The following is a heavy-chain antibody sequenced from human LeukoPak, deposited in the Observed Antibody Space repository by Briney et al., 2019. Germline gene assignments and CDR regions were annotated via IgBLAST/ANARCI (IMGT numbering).Heavy chain of an antibody. CDR3: ARAPLVGNWFDP. V-gene: IGHV4-34*01. D-gene: IGHD2-8*02. CDR2: INHSGST. J-gene: IGHJ5*02. CDR1: GGSFSGYY. Sequence: PSETLSLTCAVYGGSFSGYYWSWIRQPPGKGLEWIGEINHSGSTNYNPSPKSRVTISVDTSKNQFSLKLSSVTAADTAVYYCARAPLVGNWFDPWGQGTLVTVSS.